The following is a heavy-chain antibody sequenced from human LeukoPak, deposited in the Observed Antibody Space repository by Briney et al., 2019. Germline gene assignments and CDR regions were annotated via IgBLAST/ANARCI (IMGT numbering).Heavy chain of an antibody. Sequence: SETLSLTCIVSGGSLSGYYWSWIRQPPGKGLEWIGYIFYTGSSKYNPSLKSRVTMSVDTSKNQFSLNLSSVTAANTAVYYCVRQPYSSGAYYFDYWGQGTLVTVSS. CDR1: GGSLSGYY. J-gene: IGHJ4*02. D-gene: IGHD3-22*01. CDR3: VRQPYSSGAYYFDY. CDR2: IFYTGSS. V-gene: IGHV4-59*08.